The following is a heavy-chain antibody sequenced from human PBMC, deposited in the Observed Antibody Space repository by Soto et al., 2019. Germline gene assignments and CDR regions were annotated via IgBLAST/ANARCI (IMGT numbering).Heavy chain of an antibody. CDR3: AREVERGYSYGYLEY. CDR1: GYTFTSYY. D-gene: IGHD5-18*01. CDR2: INPSGGST. V-gene: IGHV1-46*01. J-gene: IGHJ4*02. Sequence: QVQLVQSGAEVKKPGASVKVSCKASGYTFTSYYMHWVRQAPGQGPEWMGIINPSGGSTSYARKLRGSVNMTRDAYRGKVYMEQSRLRSEDTAVYYCAREVERGYSYGYLEYWGQGTLVTVSS.